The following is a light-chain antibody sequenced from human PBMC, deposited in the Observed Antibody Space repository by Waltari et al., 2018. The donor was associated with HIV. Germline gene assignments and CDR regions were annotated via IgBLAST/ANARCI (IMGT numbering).Light chain of an antibody. J-gene: IGKJ5*01. Sequence: DIQMTQSPSSLSASVGDRVTITSRASQSINSYLNWYQQTPGKAPKLLIFTASNLQSVVSSRFSGIGSETDFTLTVSILQPEDLATYYCQQTYGIPQSFVQGTRLEIK. V-gene: IGKV1-39*01. CDR3: QQTYGIPQS. CDR2: TAS. CDR1: QSINSY.